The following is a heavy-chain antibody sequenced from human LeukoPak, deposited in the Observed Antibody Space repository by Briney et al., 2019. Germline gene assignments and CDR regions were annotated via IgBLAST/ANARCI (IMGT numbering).Heavy chain of an antibody. D-gene: IGHD6-13*01. CDR3: ATPLTSKWSSSWYSGHFDY. Sequence: GEFLRLSCVASGFSFSDYAMHWVRQAPGKGLEWVAVISADGRDKYYIDSVGGRITISRDNSKTTVFLQMNSLEVEDTAVYYCATPLTSKWSSSWYSGHFDYWGQGALVTVPS. CDR1: GFSFSDYA. V-gene: IGHV3-30*04. CDR2: ISADGRDK. J-gene: IGHJ4*02.